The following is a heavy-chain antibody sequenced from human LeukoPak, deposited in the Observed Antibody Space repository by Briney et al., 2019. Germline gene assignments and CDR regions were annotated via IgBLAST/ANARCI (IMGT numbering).Heavy chain of an antibody. V-gene: IGHV4-59*10. CDR2: RST. Sequence: PSETLSLTCAVYGGSFSGYYWSWIRQPAGKGLEWIGRRSTNYNPSLKSRVTISGDTSKNQFSLRLSSVTAADTAVYYCARASYSYDINGWVPFDYWGQGTLVTVSS. CDR3: ARASYSYDINGWVPFDY. D-gene: IGHD3-22*01. CDR1: GGSFSGYY. J-gene: IGHJ4*02.